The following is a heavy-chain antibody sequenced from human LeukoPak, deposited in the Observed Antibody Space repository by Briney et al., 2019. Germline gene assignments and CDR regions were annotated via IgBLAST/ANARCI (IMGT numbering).Heavy chain of an antibody. J-gene: IGHJ3*01. CDR3: ARLGTTFDAFDL. CDR1: GGSITSYH. CDR2: IHYSGGT. Sequence: SETLSLTCTVSGGSITSYHWGCIRQPPGKGLELMGCIHYSGGTNYNPSLRSRPTISIDSSKNQFSLTLNSATAADTAVYYCARLGTTFDAFDLWGQGTMITVSS. V-gene: IGHV4-59*13. D-gene: IGHD1-7*01.